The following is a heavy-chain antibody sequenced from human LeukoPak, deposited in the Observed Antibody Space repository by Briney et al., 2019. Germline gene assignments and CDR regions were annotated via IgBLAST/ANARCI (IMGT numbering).Heavy chain of an antibody. CDR2: ILSKASGGTT. V-gene: IGHV3-15*07. CDR1: GFSFSNAW. D-gene: IGHD3-10*01. Sequence: GGSLRLSCAASGFSFSNAWMNWVRQAPGKGLEWVGRILSKASGGTTDYATPVKGRFTISRDDSKNMLYLHMNSLQIEDTAVYYCADYYASGSYPPWGQGTLVTVSS. J-gene: IGHJ5*02. CDR3: ADYYASGSYPP.